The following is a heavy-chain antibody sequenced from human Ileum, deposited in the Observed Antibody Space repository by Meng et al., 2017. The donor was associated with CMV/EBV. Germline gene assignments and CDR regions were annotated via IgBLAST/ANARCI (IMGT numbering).Heavy chain of an antibody. Sequence: CKASGYTCTSYDINWVRQAPGQGLEWMGRINPNSGGANYAQKFQGRVAMTRDTSISTAYMELSRLRSDDTAVYYCARDPSQIYWFDPWGQGTLVTVSS. CDR3: ARDPSQIYWFDP. J-gene: IGHJ5*02. D-gene: IGHD2/OR15-2a*01. CDR1: GYTCTSYD. V-gene: IGHV1-2*06. CDR2: INPNSGGA.